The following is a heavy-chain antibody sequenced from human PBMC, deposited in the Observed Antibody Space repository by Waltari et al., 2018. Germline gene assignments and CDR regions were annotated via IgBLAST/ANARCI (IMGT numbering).Heavy chain of an antibody. CDR1: NFYISDGYY. D-gene: IGHD3-3*01. J-gene: IGHJ6*02. CDR2: IYHSGTT. CDR3: ARDQRFLESLYPYYYALDA. Sequence: QVQLQESGPGLVKPSETLSLTCAVSNFYISDGYYWGWIRQSPGKGLEWIGSIYHSGTTHYNPSRESRVTISVGRSRNQFSLKVTSVSAADTAVYFCARDQRFLESLYPYYYALDAWGRGITVTVSS. V-gene: IGHV4-38-2*02.